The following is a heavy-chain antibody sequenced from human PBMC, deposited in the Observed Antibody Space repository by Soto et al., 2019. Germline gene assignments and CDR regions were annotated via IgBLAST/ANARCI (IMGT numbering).Heavy chain of an antibody. CDR2: IYSGGTT. J-gene: IGHJ2*01. CDR3: ARSSRGGNAGYFNL. Sequence: EVQLVETGGGLIQPGGSLRLSCAVSGFSVCSNYMSWVRQAPGKGLEWVSVIYSGGTTHDADSVKGRFTTSRDNSKNMVYLQMSSLRVEDTAVYYCARSSRGGNAGYFNLWGRGTLVTVSS. V-gene: IGHV3-53*02. D-gene: IGHD2-15*01. CDR1: GFSVCSNY.